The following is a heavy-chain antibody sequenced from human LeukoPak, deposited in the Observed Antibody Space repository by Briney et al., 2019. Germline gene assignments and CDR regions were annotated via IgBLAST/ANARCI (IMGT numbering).Heavy chain of an antibody. CDR3: VRDTENIGYDAFEF. CDR2: LDRDGTTT. D-gene: IGHD2/OR15-2a*01. V-gene: IGHV3-74*01. J-gene: IGHJ5*01. Sequence: PGGSLRLSCVASGFTFSTYWMHWVRQAPGKGLEWVSRLDRDGTTTSYADSVYGRFTISRDSAKSTLYLQMRSLRAEDTAVYYCVRDTENIGYDAFEFWGHGTLVTVSS. CDR1: GFTFSTYW.